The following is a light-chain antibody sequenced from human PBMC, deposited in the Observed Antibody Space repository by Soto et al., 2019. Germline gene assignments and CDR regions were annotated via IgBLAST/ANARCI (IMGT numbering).Light chain of an antibody. Sequence: EIVLTQSPDTLSVSPGERATLSCRASQSVSNNYLAWYQQKPGQAPRLLIYGASNRATGIPDRFSGSGSGTDFTLTISRLEPEDFALYYCQQYKNCPLTIGGGTKVDIK. J-gene: IGKJ4*01. CDR2: GAS. CDR3: QQYKNCPLT. CDR1: QSVSNNY. V-gene: IGKV3-20*01.